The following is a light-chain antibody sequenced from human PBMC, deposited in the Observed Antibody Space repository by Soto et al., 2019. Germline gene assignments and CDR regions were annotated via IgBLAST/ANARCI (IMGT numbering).Light chain of an antibody. J-gene: IGKJ2*01. Sequence: EIVITQSPATLSVSPGERATLSCRASQSVSSNLAWYQQKPGQAPLLLIYGASTRATGITARCSGGGSGIAVTITSNRPQVSDFAVYDEQQSNYCSTLGPWTKVEIK. CDR1: QSVSSN. V-gene: IGKV3-15*01. CDR3: QQSNYCST. CDR2: GAS.